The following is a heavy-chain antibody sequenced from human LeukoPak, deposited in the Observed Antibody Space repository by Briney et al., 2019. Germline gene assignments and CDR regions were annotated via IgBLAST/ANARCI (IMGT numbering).Heavy chain of an antibody. V-gene: IGHV3-15*01. CDR1: GFTFSNAC. D-gene: IGHD6-19*01. CDR2: IKSKTDGGTT. Sequence: GGSLRLSCAASGFTFSNACISWVRHAPGKGVGWVGRIKSKTDGGTTDYAAPVKGRFTISRDDSKNTLYLQMNSLKTEDTAVYYCTTAVADYWGQGTLVTVSS. J-gene: IGHJ4*02. CDR3: TTAVADY.